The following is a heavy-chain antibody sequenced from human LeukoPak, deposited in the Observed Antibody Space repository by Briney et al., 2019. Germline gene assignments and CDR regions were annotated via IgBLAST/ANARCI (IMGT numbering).Heavy chain of an antibody. D-gene: IGHD1-7*01. CDR1: GGSISSSSYY. J-gene: IGHJ4*02. CDR3: ARIHNWNFPYYFDY. CDR2: IYHSGST. Sequence: SETLSLTCTVSGGSISSSSYYWGWIRQPPGKGLEWIGSIYHSGSTYYNPSLKSRVTISVDTSKNQFSLKLSSVTAADTAVYYCARIHNWNFPYYFDYWGQGTLVTVSS. V-gene: IGHV4-39*01.